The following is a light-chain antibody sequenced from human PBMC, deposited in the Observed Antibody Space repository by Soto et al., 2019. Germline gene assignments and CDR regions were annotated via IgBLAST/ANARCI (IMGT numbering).Light chain of an antibody. J-gene: IGKJ5*01. CDR1: QGISSY. CDR3: QQLNSYPLT. CDR2: AAS. V-gene: IGKV1-9*01. Sequence: GDRVTITCRATQGISSYLAWYQQKSGKAPKVLIYAASTLQSGVPSRFSGSGSGTEFTLTISSLQPEDSATYYCQQLNSYPLTFGQGTRLEIK.